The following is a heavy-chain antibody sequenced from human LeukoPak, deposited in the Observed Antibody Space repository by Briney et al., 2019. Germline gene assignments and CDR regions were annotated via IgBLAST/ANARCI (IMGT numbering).Heavy chain of an antibody. CDR1: GFTFSRYA. CDR3: ARSDSSRWHVFDY. D-gene: IGHD6-13*01. CDR2: ISHDGSNK. V-gene: IGHV3-30*14. J-gene: IGHJ4*02. Sequence: GGSLRLSCAASGFTFSRYAMHWVRQAPGKGLEWVAVISHDGSNKPYADSVKGRFTISRDNSKNTLYLQMNSLRAEDTAVYYCARSDSSRWHVFDYWGQGTLVTSST.